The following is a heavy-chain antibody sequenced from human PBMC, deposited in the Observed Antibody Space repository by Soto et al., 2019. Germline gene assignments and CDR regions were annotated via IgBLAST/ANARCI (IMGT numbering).Heavy chain of an antibody. V-gene: IGHV4-31*03. CDR2: IYYSGST. D-gene: IGHD2-15*01. J-gene: IGHJ5*02. Sequence: SETLSLTCTVSGGSISSGGYYWSWIRQHPGKGLEWIGYIYYSGSTYYNPSLKSRVTISVDTSKNQFSLKLSSVTAADTAVYYCARDFYCSGGSCCSGAPTWGQGTLVTVSS. CDR1: GGSISSGGYY. CDR3: ARDFYCSGGSCCSGAPT.